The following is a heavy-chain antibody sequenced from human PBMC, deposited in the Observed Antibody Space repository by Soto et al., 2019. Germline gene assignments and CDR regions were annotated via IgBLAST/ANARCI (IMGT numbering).Heavy chain of an antibody. J-gene: IGHJ4*02. V-gene: IGHV4-30-2*01. CDR3: ARGRYYYDSSGYYYIHHHLDFDY. CDR2: IYHSGST. CDR1: GGSISSGGYS. Sequence: PSETLSLTCAVSGGSISSGGYSWSWIRQPPGKGLEWIGYIYHSGSTYYNPSLKSRVTISVDRSKNQFSLKLSSVTAADTAVYYCARGRYYYDSSGYYYIHHHLDFDYWGQGTLVTVSS. D-gene: IGHD3-22*01.